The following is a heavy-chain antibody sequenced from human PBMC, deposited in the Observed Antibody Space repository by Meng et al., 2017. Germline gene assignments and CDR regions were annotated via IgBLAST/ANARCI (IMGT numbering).Heavy chain of an antibody. J-gene: IGHJ5*02. CDR1: GGSFSSYY. CDR2: INHSGST. Sequence: GQLQQWGAGRLQPSETLSLCCAADGGSFSSYYLSWIRQPPGKGLEWIWEINHSGSTNYNPSLKSRVTISVDTSKNQFSLKLSSVTAADTAVYYCARKFTMVRGIYNWFDPWGQGTLVTVSS. V-gene: IGHV4-34*01. CDR3: ARKFTMVRGIYNWFDP. D-gene: IGHD3-10*01.